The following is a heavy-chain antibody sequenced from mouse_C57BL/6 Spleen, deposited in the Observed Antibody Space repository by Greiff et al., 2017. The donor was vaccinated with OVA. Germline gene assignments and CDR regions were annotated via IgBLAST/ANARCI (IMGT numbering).Heavy chain of an antibody. CDR1: GYTFTSYW. CDR2: IDPNSGGT. V-gene: IGHV1-72*01. CDR3: ARGSPPPYVHYAMDY. J-gene: IGHJ4*01. Sequence: QVQLQQPGAELVKPGASVQLSCQASGYTFTSYWMHWVKQRPGRGLEWIGRIDPNSGGTKYNEKFKSKATLTVDKPSSTAYMQLSSLTSEDSAVYYCARGSPPPYVHYAMDYWGQGTSVTVSS.